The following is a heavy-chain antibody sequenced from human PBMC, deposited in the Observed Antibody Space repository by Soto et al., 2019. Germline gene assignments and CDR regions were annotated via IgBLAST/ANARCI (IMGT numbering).Heavy chain of an antibody. Sequence: SETLSLTCTVSGGSISRGGHYGSWIRQHPGKGLEWIGYIYYSGSTYYNPSLKSRVTISVDTSKNQFSLKLSSVTAADTAVYYCARGMEIVVVVDGSGDTLEYFAFRGRGSLVIVSS. D-gene: IGHD2-15*01. CDR2: IYYSGST. CDR3: ARGMEIVVVVDGSGDTLEYFAF. CDR1: GGSISRGGHY. J-gene: IGHJ2*01. V-gene: IGHV4-31*03.